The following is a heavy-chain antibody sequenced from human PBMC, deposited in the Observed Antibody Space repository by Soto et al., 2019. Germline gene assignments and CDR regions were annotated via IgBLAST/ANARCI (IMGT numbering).Heavy chain of an antibody. V-gene: IGHV4-31*02. CDR2: IYYSGST. CDR3: ARARYYYDSSGYSRNNWFDP. D-gene: IGHD3-22*01. Sequence: SETLSLTXTVSGGSISSGGYYWSWIRQHPGKGLEWIGYIYYSGSTYYNPSLKSRVTISVDTSKNQFSLKLSSVTAADTAVYYCARARYYYDSSGYSRNNWFDPWGQGTLVTVSS. CDR1: GGSISSGGYY. J-gene: IGHJ5*02.